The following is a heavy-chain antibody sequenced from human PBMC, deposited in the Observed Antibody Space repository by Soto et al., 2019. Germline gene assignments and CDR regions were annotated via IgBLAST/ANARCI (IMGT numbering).Heavy chain of an antibody. Sequence: PGGSLRLSCAASGFTFSSYAMTWVRQAPGKGLKWVSSISGDDGSTYYADSVKGRFTISRDNSKNTLYLQMNSLRVEDTAVYYCAKLSNTNTDWGHGTQVTVSS. J-gene: IGHJ4*01. CDR2: ISGDDGST. CDR3: AKLSNTNTD. D-gene: IGHD3-16*02. V-gene: IGHV3-23*01. CDR1: GFTFSSYA.